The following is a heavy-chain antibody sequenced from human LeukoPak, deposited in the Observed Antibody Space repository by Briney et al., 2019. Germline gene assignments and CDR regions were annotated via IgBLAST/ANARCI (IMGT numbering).Heavy chain of an antibody. CDR1: GFPFSSYA. CDR3: AKAYYDGSGYYPLFDY. D-gene: IGHD3-22*01. J-gene: IGHJ4*02. CDR2: ISGRGGST. Sequence: GGPLRLSCAASGFPFSSYAMSWVRQAPGKGLEWVSAISGRGGSTYYADPVKGRFTISRDNSKNALYLQMNSLRAEDTAVYYCAKAYYDGSGYYPLFDYWGQGTLVTVSS. V-gene: IGHV3-23*01.